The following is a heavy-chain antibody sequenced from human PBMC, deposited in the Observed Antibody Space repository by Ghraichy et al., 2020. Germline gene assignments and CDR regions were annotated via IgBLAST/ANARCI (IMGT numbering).Heavy chain of an antibody. CDR3: AKVIEGYTYGYPY. D-gene: IGHD5-18*01. CDR1: GFTFSTYA. V-gene: IGHV3-23*01. CDR2: ISGSGGST. Sequence: GGSLRLSCAASGFTFSTYAMSWVRQAPGKGLEWVSAISGSGGSTYYADSVKGRFTISRDNSKNTLYLQMNSLRAEDTAVYYCAKVIEGYTYGYPYWGQGTLVTVSS. J-gene: IGHJ4*02.